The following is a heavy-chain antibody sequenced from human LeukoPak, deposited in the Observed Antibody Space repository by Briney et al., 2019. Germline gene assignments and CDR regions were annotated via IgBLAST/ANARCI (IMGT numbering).Heavy chain of an antibody. CDR3: VKDTSGASQYFQY. CDR1: GFTFDNYA. D-gene: IGHD2-15*01. V-gene: IGHV3-9*03. CDR2: ISWNSANI. Sequence: PGGSLRLSCAAFGFTFDNYAMHWVRQAPGKGLEWVSSISWNSANIAYADSVKGRFTISRDNAKNSLYLQMNSLRPEDMALYYCVKDTSGASQYFQYCGHGTVVTVSS. J-gene: IGHJ1*01.